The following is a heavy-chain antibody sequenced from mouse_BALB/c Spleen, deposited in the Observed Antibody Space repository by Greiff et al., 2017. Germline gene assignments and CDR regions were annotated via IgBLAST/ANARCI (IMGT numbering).Heavy chain of an antibody. CDR3: ARSDDYDPFAY. J-gene: IGHJ3*01. V-gene: IGHV5-17*02. D-gene: IGHD2-4*01. CDR2: ISSGSSTI. Sequence: EVMLVESGGGLVQPGGSRKLSCAASGFTFSSFGMHWVRQAPEKGLEWVAYISSGSSTIYYADTVKGRFTISRDNPKNTLFLQMTSLRSEDTAMYYCARSDDYDPFAYWGQGTLVTVSA. CDR1: GFTFSSFG.